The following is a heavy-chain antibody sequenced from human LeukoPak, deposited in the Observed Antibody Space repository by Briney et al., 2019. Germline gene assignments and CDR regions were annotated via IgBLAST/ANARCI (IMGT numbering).Heavy chain of an antibody. CDR2: ISYDGSNK. Sequence: GGSLRLSCAASGFTFSSYAMHWVRQAPGKGLEWVAVISYDGSNKYYADSVKGRFTTSRDNSKNTLYLQMNSLRAEDTAVYYCARDLPLDAPDYWGQGTLVTVSS. V-gene: IGHV3-30-3*01. CDR3: ARDLPLDAPDY. CDR1: GFTFSSYA. J-gene: IGHJ4*02. D-gene: IGHD1-1*01.